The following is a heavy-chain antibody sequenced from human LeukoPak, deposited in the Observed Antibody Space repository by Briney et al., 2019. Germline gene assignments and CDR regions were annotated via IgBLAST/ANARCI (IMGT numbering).Heavy chain of an antibody. CDR1: GYIFTGYY. V-gene: IGHV1-2*06. D-gene: IGHD2-8*01. Sequence: GASVRVSCKASGYIFTGYYIHWVRQAPGQGLEWMGRINPISGGADYAQRFQGMVTMTRDTSINTAYMELTSLRSDDTAVYYCLRNGGEVKEWGQGTLVTVSS. CDR2: INPISGGA. J-gene: IGHJ4*02. CDR3: LRNGGEVKE.